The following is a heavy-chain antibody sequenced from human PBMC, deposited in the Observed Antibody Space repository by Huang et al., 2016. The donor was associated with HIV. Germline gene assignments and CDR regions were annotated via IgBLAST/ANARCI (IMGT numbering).Heavy chain of an antibody. CDR3: ARLSTTWYFDY. CDR2: SSPGDADT. D-gene: IGHD1-1*01. V-gene: IGHV5-51*01. Sequence: VQLVQSGAEVKKPGESLKFSCKGSGYRFTSYWIGLVRQMTGKGLEWMGISSPGDADTRHSPSFPGQVPISADKSIRTAYLQWSSLKASDTAIYYCARLSTTWYFDYWGQGTLVTVSS. CDR1: GYRFTSYW. J-gene: IGHJ4*02.